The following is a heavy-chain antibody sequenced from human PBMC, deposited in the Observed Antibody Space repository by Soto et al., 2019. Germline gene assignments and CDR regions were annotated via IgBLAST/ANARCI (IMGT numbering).Heavy chain of an antibody. CDR2: ISNDGTST. D-gene: IGHD3-22*01. CDR3: ARDWYYYDTSDHFSADAFDI. Sequence: GGALRLSCAAPGFTPSSYWIHWVRPAPGKGLVWVSRISNDGTSTNYADSVKGRFTISRDNARNTVYLEMNSLRAEDTAVYYCARDWYYYDTSDHFSADAFDIWGQGTTVTVSS. V-gene: IGHV3-74*01. CDR1: GFTPSSYW. J-gene: IGHJ3*02.